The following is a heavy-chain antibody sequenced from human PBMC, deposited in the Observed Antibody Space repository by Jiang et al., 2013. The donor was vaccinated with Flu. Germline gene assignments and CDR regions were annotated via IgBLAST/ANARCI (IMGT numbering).Heavy chain of an antibody. CDR1: A. V-gene: IGHV7-4-1*02. Sequence: AMNWVRQAPGQGLEWMGWINTNTGNPTYAQGFTGRFVFSLDTSVSTAYLQISSLKAEDTAVYYCAREGSSFRGYYYYYGMDVWGQGTTVTVSS. D-gene: IGHD3-16*02. J-gene: IGHJ6*02. CDR2: INTNTGNP. CDR3: AREGSSFRGYYYYYGMDV.